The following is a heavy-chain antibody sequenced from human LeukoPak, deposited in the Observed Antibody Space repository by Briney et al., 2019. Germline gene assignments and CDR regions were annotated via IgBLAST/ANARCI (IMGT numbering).Heavy chain of an antibody. CDR2: MNPNSGNT. D-gene: IGHD2-2*01. CDR3: SLVCSSTSCPDY. V-gene: IGHV1-8*03. Sequence: ASVKVSCKASGYTFTSYDINWVRQATGQGLEWMGWMNPNSGNTGYAQKFQGGVTITRNTSISTAYMELSSLRSEDTAVYYCSLVCSSTSCPDYWGQGTLVTVSS. CDR1: GYTFTSYD. J-gene: IGHJ4*02.